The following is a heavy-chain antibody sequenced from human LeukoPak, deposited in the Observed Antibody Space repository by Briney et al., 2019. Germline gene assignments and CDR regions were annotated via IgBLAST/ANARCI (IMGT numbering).Heavy chain of an antibody. D-gene: IGHD3-22*01. J-gene: IGHJ6*02. V-gene: IGHV4-59*01. CDR1: GGSISSYY. CDR3: ARIGYYDSSGYYSYYYYYGMDV. CDR2: IYYSGST. Sequence: SETLSLTCTVSGGSISSYYWSWIRQPPGKGLERIGYIYYSGSTNYNPSLKSRVTISVDTSKNQFSLKLSSVTAADTAVYYCARIGYYDSSGYYSYYYYYGMDVWGQGTTVTVSS.